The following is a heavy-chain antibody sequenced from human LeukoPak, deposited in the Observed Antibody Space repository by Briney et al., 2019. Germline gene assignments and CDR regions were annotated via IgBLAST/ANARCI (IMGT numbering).Heavy chain of an antibody. V-gene: IGHV1-69*04. CDR2: IIPILGIA. Sequence: SVKVSCKASGGTFSSYTISWVRQAPGQGVEWMGRIIPILGIANYAQKLQGRVTITADKSTTTAYIELSSLRSEDTAVYYCARDMGGDSTRFAFDIWGQGTMVTVSS. J-gene: IGHJ3*02. D-gene: IGHD4-17*01. CDR1: GGTFSSYT. CDR3: ARDMGGDSTRFAFDI.